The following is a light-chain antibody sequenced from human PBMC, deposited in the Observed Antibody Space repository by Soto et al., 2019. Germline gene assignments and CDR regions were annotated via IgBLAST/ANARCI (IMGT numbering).Light chain of an antibody. Sequence: DIQMTQSPSTVSASVGDVVTITCRASQSISTWLAWYQQKPGKAPNLLIYDASTLESGGPSGFSGSGSGTEFTLTISSLQPDDSATYYCQQYNSYPYTFGQGTKLEIK. J-gene: IGKJ2*01. CDR2: DAS. V-gene: IGKV1-5*01. CDR3: QQYNSYPYT. CDR1: QSISTW.